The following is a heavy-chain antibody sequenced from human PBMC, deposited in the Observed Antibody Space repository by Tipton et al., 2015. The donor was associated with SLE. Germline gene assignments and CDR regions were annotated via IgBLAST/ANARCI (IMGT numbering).Heavy chain of an antibody. CDR2: IYTSGST. Sequence: TLSFTCTVSGGSINGYYWSWIRQPPGKGLEWIGRIYTSGSTNYNPPLKSRVTISVDTSKNQFSLKLSSVTAADTAVYYCAREDYDSSGYLNDAFDIWGQGTMVTVSS. D-gene: IGHD3-22*01. CDR1: GGSINGYY. J-gene: IGHJ3*02. CDR3: AREDYDSSGYLNDAFDI. V-gene: IGHV4-4*08.